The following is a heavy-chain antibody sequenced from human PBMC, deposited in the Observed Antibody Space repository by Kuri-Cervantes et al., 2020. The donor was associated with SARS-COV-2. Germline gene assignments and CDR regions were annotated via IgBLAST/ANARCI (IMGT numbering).Heavy chain of an antibody. CDR1: GGSISSGGYY. Sequence: SETLSLTCTVSGGSISSGGYYWSWIRQPPGKGLEWSGEINHSGSTNYNPSLKSRVTISVDTSKNQFSLKLSSVTAADTAVYYCARLSFGASGYYYYMDVWGKGTTVTVSS. V-gene: IGHV4-39*07. J-gene: IGHJ6*03. CDR2: INHSGST. D-gene: IGHD3-3*01. CDR3: ARLSFGASGYYYYMDV.